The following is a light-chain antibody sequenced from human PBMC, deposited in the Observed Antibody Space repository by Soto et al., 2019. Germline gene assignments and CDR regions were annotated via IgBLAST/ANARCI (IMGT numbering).Light chain of an antibody. CDR1: SSDVGGYNS. Sequence: QSALTQPASVSGSPGQSITISCTVTSSDVGGYNSVSWYQQHPGKAPKLMIYDVSNRPSGVSNRFSGSKSGSTASLTISGLQAEDEADYYCSSYTSSSTLIFGGGTKVTVL. J-gene: IGLJ2*01. V-gene: IGLV2-14*03. CDR3: SSYTSSSTLI. CDR2: DVS.